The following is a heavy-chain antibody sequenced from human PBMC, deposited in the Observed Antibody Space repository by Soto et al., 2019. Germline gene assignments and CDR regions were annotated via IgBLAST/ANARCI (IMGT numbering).Heavy chain of an antibody. V-gene: IGHV3-48*03. CDR2: ISSSGSTI. D-gene: IGHD5-18*01. CDR3: ARDHDSYGYY. Sequence: GGSLRLSCAASGFTFSSYEMNWVRQAPGKGLEWVSYISSSGSTIYYADSVKGRFTISRDNAKNSLYLQMNSLRAEDTAVYYCARDHDSYGYYWGQGTLVTVSS. J-gene: IGHJ4*02. CDR1: GFTFSSYE.